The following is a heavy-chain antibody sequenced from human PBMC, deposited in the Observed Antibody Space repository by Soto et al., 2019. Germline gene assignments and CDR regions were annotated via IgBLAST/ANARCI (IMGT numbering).Heavy chain of an antibody. Sequence: QVQLQQWGAGLLKPSETLSLTCAVYGGSFSGYYWSWIRQPPGKGLEWIGEINHSGSTNYNPSLTSRVTISVDTSKNQFSLKLSSVTAADTAVYYCASMYYDILTGYSTIDYWGQGTLVTVSS. J-gene: IGHJ4*02. CDR3: ASMYYDILTGYSTIDY. V-gene: IGHV4-34*01. CDR2: INHSGST. D-gene: IGHD3-9*01. CDR1: GGSFSGYY.